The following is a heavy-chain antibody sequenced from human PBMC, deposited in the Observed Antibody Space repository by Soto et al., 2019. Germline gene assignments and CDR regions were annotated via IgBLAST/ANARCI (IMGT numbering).Heavy chain of an antibody. CDR2: AYYSGDT. J-gene: IGHJ5*02. CDR3: ARDRSTYGGGGTGEVKENWFDP. V-gene: IGHV4-59*01. Sequence: SETLSLTCSVSGGPISRYYWSWIRQPPGKGLEWIGYAYYSGDTGYNPSLQSRVTMAVDTSKNQVSLKLTSVTAADTAVYYCARDRSTYGGGGTGEVKENWFDPWGQGALVTV. CDR1: GGPISRYY. D-gene: IGHD2-8*01.